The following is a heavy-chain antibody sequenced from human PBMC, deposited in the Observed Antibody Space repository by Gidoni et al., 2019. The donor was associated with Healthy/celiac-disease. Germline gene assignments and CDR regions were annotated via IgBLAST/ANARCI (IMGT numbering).Heavy chain of an antibody. V-gene: IGHV3-23*01. J-gene: IGHJ3*02. Sequence: EVQLFASGGGLVQPGGSLRLSCAASGFTFSSYAMSWVRQAPGKGLECVSAISGSGGSTYYADSVKGRFTISRDNSKNTLYLQMNSLRAEDTAVYYCAKDSITMIVVVTPDAFDIWGQGTMVTVSS. CDR3: AKDSITMIVVVTPDAFDI. D-gene: IGHD3-22*01. CDR2: ISGSGGST. CDR1: GFTFSSYA.